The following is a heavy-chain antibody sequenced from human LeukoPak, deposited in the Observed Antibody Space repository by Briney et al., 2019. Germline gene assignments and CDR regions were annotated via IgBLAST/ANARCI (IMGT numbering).Heavy chain of an antibody. Sequence: ASVKVSCKTSGYTFSTYYMHWVRQAPGQGLEWLGIIHPTDGSTSYTQKIQGRVTITRNTAMGTAYLELSSLSTGDRAVYCCARARGGGLDYWGQGTLITVSS. V-gene: IGHV1-46*01. CDR3: ARARGGGLDY. CDR2: IHPTDGST. CDR1: GYTFSTYY. D-gene: IGHD3-16*01. J-gene: IGHJ4*02.